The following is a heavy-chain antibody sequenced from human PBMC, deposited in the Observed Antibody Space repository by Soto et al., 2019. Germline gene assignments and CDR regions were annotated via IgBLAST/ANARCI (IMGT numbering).Heavy chain of an antibody. Sequence: GGSLILSCAASGFTFDDYTMHWVRQAPGKGLEWVSLISWDGGSTYYADSVKGRFTISRDNSKNSLYLQMNSLRTEDTALYYCAKATPLAAAGSYYYYYYGMDVWGQGTTVTVSS. CDR2: ISWDGGST. J-gene: IGHJ6*02. CDR1: GFTFDDYT. CDR3: AKATPLAAAGSYYYYYYGMDV. D-gene: IGHD6-13*01. V-gene: IGHV3-43*01.